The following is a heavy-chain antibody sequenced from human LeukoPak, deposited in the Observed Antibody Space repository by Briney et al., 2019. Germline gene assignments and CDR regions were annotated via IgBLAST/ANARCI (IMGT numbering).Heavy chain of an antibody. CDR3: ARDQETSYGDYAGAFDI. J-gene: IGHJ3*02. D-gene: IGHD4-17*01. CDR2: IYHSGST. CDR1: GGSISSGGYY. V-gene: IGHV4-30-2*01. Sequence: SETLSLTCTVSGGSISSGGYYWSWIRQPPGKGLEWIGYIYHSGSTYYNPSLKSRVTISVDRSKNQFSLKLSSVTAADTAVYYCARDQETSYGDYAGAFDIWGQGTMVTVSS.